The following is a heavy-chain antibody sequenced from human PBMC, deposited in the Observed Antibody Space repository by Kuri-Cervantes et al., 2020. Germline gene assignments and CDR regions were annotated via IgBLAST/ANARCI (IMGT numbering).Heavy chain of an antibody. D-gene: IGHD3-22*01. CDR1: GFTFSSYS. CDR2: IKSKTDGGTT. V-gene: IGHV3-15*01. Sequence: GGSLRLSCAASGFTFSSYSMNWIRQAPGKGLEWVGRIKSKTDGGTTDYAAPVKGRFTISRDDSKNTLYLQMNSLKTEDTAVYYCTTTYYYDSSGYYYDWYFDLWGRGTLVTVSS. CDR3: TTTYYYDSSGYYYDWYFDL. J-gene: IGHJ2*01.